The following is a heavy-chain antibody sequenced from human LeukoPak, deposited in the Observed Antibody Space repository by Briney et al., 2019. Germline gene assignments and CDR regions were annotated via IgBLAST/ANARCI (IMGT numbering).Heavy chain of an antibody. CDR2: ISRASNTI. CDR3: ARDGWFGDYNWFDP. Sequence: PGGSLRLSCAASGFTFSSYSMNWVRQAPGKGLEWVSYISRASNTIYYADSVKGRFTISRDNAKNSLYLQMNSLRAEDTAMYYCARDGWFGDYNWFDPWGQGTLVTVSS. V-gene: IGHV3-48*01. CDR1: GFTFSSYS. J-gene: IGHJ5*02. D-gene: IGHD3-10*01.